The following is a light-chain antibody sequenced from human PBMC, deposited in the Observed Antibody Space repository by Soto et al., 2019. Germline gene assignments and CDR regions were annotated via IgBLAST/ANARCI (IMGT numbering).Light chain of an antibody. CDR3: CSYAGQSTWM. Sequence: QSVLTQPASVSGSPGQSITISCTGTSSDVGSYTLVSWYQQHPGKAPKVIIHDDTERPSGVSDRFSASKTGNTASLTISGLQAEDEADYYCCSYAGQSTWMFGGGTKVTVL. CDR2: DDT. V-gene: IGLV2-23*01. CDR1: SSDVGSYTL. J-gene: IGLJ3*02.